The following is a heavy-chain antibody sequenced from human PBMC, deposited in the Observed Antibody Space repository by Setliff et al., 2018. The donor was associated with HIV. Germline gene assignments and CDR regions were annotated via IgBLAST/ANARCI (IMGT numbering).Heavy chain of an antibody. V-gene: IGHV1-69*13. CDR3: ARGEKRFLEWLPLDYYYYYMDV. Sequence: VASVKVSCKASGGTFSGYAISWVRQAPGQGLELMGGIIPIFGTANYAQKFQGRVTITADESTSTAYMELSSLRSEDTAVYYCARGEKRFLEWLPLDYYYYYMDVWGKGSTVT. J-gene: IGHJ6*03. CDR1: GGTFSGYA. D-gene: IGHD3-3*01. CDR2: IIPIFGTA.